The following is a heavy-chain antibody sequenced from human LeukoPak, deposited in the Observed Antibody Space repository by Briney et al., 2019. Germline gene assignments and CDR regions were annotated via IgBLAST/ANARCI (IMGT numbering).Heavy chain of an antibody. CDR2: ISGSGAST. J-gene: IGHJ4*02. CDR1: GFTFCSYA. D-gene: IGHD1-20*01. Sequence: GSLRLSCAASGFTFCSYAMSWVRQAPGKGLEWVSAISGSGASTYYADSVKGRFTISRDNSKNTLYLQMNSLRAEDTAVYYCAKRLTGTIGTTYFDYWGQGTLVTVSS. V-gene: IGHV3-23*01. CDR3: AKRLTGTIGTTYFDY.